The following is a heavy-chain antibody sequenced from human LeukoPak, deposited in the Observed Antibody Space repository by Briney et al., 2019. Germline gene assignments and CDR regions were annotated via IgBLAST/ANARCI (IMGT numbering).Heavy chain of an antibody. J-gene: IGHJ1*01. CDR1: GASINTDNY. CDR3: ANHRFWWEGLAY. D-gene: IGHD2-21*01. Sequence: SETLSLTCTVSGASINTDNYWGWIRQSPGKGLELIGSVHFSGATHYNPSLKSRVAIALDTSKNQFSLELNSVTAADTAIYYLANHRFWWEGLAYGGRGTLVPVSS. CDR2: VHFSGAT. V-gene: IGHV4-39*01.